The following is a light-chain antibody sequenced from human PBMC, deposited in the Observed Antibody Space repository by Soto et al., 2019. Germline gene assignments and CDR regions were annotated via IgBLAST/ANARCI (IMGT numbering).Light chain of an antibody. Sequence: QSVLTQPPSASGSPGQAVTISCTGTSSDVGGYNYVSWYQQHPGKAPKLMIYEVSKRPSGVPDRFSGSKSGNTASLTVSGLQAEDGADYYFSSFAGNNNFVFGTGTKLTVL. CDR1: SSDVGGYNY. V-gene: IGLV2-8*01. CDR3: SSFAGNNNFV. J-gene: IGLJ1*01. CDR2: EVS.